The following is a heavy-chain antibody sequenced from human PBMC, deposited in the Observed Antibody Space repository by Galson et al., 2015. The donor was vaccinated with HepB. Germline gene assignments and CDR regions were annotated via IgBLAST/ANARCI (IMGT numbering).Heavy chain of an antibody. CDR2: ISGSGGST. Sequence: SLRLSCAASGFTFSSYAMSWVRQAPGKGLEWVSAISGSGGSTYYADSVKGRFTISRDNSKNTLYLQMNSLRAEDTAVYYCAKAYTAMVAKFDYWGQGTLVTVSS. J-gene: IGHJ4*02. CDR3: AKAYTAMVAKFDY. V-gene: IGHV3-23*01. D-gene: IGHD5-18*01. CDR1: GFTFSSYA.